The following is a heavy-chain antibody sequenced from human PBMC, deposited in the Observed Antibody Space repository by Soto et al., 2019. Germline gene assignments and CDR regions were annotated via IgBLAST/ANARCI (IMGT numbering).Heavy chain of an antibody. CDR2: IPYDGSNK. CDR3: ARDQGHTAVIAFDI. V-gene: IGHV3-30-3*01. D-gene: IGHD5-18*01. CDR1: GFTFSSYA. Sequence: LRLSCAASGFTFSSYAMHWVRQAPGKGLEWVAVIPYDGSNKYYADSVKGRFTISRDNSKNTLYLQMNSLRAEDTAVYYCARDQGHTAVIAFDIWGQGTMVTVSS. J-gene: IGHJ3*02.